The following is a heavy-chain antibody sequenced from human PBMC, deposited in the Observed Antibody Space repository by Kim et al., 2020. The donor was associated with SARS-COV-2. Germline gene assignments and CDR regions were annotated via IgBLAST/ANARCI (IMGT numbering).Heavy chain of an antibody. V-gene: IGHV1-18*04. CDR1: GYTFTSYG. CDR2: ISAYNGNT. Sequence: ASVKVSCKASGYTFTSYGISWVRQAPGQGLEWMGWISAYNGNTNYAQKLQGRVTMTTDTSTSTAYMELRSLRSDDTAVYYCARRYCSSTSCSYYYYGMDVWGQGTTVTVSS. D-gene: IGHD2-2*01. J-gene: IGHJ6*02. CDR3: ARRYCSSTSCSYYYYGMDV.